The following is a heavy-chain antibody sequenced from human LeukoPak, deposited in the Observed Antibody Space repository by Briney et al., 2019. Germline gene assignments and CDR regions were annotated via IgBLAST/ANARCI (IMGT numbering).Heavy chain of an antibody. CDR1: GFSLSTSGMC. J-gene: IGHJ6*04. V-gene: IGHV2-70*01. D-gene: IGHD3-9*01. Sequence: SGPALVKPTQTLTLTCTFSGFSLSTSGMCVSWIRQPPGKALEWLALIDWDDDKYYSTSLKTRLTISKDTSKNQVVLTMTNMDPVDTATYYCARTPSYDILTGCFGPGYYYGMDVWGKGTTVTVSS. CDR2: IDWDDDK. CDR3: ARTPSYDILTGCFGPGYYYGMDV.